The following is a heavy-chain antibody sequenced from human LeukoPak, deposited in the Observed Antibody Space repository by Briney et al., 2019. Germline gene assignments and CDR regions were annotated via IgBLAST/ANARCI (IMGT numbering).Heavy chain of an antibody. J-gene: IGHJ6*03. CDR2: IGTASDT. CDR1: GFTLSSFG. D-gene: IGHD1-1*01. CDR3: ARGPPRGKYYYMDV. V-gene: IGHV3-13*01. Sequence: GGSLRLSCAASGFTLSSFGMHWVRQPTGQGLEWVSTIGTASDTYYPGSVEGRFTLSRDNAKNSLYLQMNSLTAGDTAVYYCARGPPRGKYYYMDVWGQGTLVTVSS.